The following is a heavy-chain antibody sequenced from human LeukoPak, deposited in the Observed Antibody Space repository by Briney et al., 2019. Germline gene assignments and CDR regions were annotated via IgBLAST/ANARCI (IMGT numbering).Heavy chain of an antibody. CDR3: ATLSITMIVVVRPEYFQH. CDR1: GFTFSSYS. D-gene: IGHD3-22*01. V-gene: IGHV3-21*01. J-gene: IGHJ1*01. Sequence: GGSLRLSCAASGFTFSSYSMNWVRQAPGKGLEWVSSISSSSSYIYYADSVKGRFTISRDNAKNSLYLQMNSLRAEDTAVYYCATLSITMIVVVRPEYFQHWGQGTLVTVSS. CDR2: ISSSSSYI.